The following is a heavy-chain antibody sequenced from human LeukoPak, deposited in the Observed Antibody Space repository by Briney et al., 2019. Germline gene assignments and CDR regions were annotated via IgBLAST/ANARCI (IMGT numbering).Heavy chain of an antibody. D-gene: IGHD2-15*01. J-gene: IGHJ4*02. CDR2: INDSEST. CDR1: GGSFSVYY. V-gene: IGHV4-34*01. CDR3: AREDCTSGSCTNFDY. Sequence: SETLSLTCAVYGGSFSVYYWSWIRQTPGKGLEWIGEINDSESTNYNPSLKSRATMSVDTSKSQFSLKLSSVTAADTALYYCAREDCTSGSCTNFDYWGQGTLVTVSS.